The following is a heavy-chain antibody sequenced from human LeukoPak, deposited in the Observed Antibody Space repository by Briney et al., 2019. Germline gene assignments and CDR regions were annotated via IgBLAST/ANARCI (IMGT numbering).Heavy chain of an antibody. Sequence: GGSLRLSCAASGFTFSSCWMHWVRQAPGKGLVWVSRINSDGSSTSYADSVKGRFTISRDNAKNTLHLQMNSLRVEDTAVYYCARGDPSWGVVVESEAHYWGQGTLVTVSS. V-gene: IGHV3-74*01. CDR1: GFTFSSCW. D-gene: IGHD3-22*01. J-gene: IGHJ4*02. CDR3: ARGDPSWGVVVESEAHY. CDR2: INSDGSST.